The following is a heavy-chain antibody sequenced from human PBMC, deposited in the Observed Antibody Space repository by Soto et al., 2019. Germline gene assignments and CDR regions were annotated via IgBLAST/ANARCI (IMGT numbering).Heavy chain of an antibody. Sequence: SGPTLVNPTQTLTLTCTFSGFSLSTSGMCVSWIRQPPGKALEWLARIDWDDDKYYGTSLKTRLTISKDSSKNQVVLTMTNMDPVDSATYYCARMGPYSYYYASSGYSDYWGQGALVTVSS. V-gene: IGHV2-70*11. D-gene: IGHD3-22*01. CDR2: IDWDDDK. CDR3: ARMGPYSYYYASSGYSDY. J-gene: IGHJ4*02. CDR1: GFSLSTSGMC.